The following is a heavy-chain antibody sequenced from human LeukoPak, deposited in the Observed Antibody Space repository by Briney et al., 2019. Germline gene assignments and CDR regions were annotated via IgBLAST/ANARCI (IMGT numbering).Heavy chain of an antibody. V-gene: IGHV4-59*08. Sequence: SQTLSLTCAVYGGSINGYFWSWVRQPPGKGKEWKGDICISGTPNSNPSLQSQVTISLETSKNPSSLKLRSVTAADTAVYYCARHSRDPFENVDYCFDCWGQGTLVTVSS. J-gene: IGHJ4*02. CDR2: ICISGTP. CDR3: ARHSRDPFENVDYCFDC. D-gene: IGHD3-9*01. CDR1: GGSINGYF.